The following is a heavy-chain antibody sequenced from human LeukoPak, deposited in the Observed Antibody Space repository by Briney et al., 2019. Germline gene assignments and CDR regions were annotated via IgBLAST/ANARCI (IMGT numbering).Heavy chain of an antibody. Sequence: PGGSLRLSCAASGFTFSSYSMNWVRQAPGKGLEWVSAISGSGGTAYYADSVKGRLTISRDNSKNTLYLQMNSLRAEDTAVYYCAKKGYYDGSGYYMYYFDHWGQGTLVTVSS. CDR1: GFTFSSYS. CDR2: ISGSGGTA. V-gene: IGHV3-23*01. J-gene: IGHJ4*02. D-gene: IGHD3-22*01. CDR3: AKKGYYDGSGYYMYYFDH.